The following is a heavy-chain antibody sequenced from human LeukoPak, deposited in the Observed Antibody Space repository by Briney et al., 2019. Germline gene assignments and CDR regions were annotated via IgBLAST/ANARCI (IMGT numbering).Heavy chain of an antibody. CDR2: ISSSSSYI. Sequence: SGGSLRLSCAASGFTFSTYSMNWVRQAPGKGLEWVSSISSSSSYIYYADSVKGRFTISRDNAKNSLYLQMNSLRAEDTAVYYCARRYYDSSGSHAYDIWGQGTMVTVSS. V-gene: IGHV3-21*01. J-gene: IGHJ3*02. CDR1: GFTFSTYS. D-gene: IGHD3-22*01. CDR3: ARRYYDSSGSHAYDI.